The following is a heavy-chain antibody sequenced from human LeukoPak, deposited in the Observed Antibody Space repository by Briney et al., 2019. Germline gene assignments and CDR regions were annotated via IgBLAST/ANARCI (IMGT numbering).Heavy chain of an antibody. D-gene: IGHD6-19*01. J-gene: IGHJ6*02. Sequence: ASVKVSCKASGGTFSSYAISWVRQATGQGLEWMGWMNPNSGNTGYAQKFQGRVTITRNTSISTAYMELSSLRSEDTAVYYCARVGIAVADYYYYGMDVWGQGTTVTVSS. CDR1: GGTFSSYA. CDR3: ARVGIAVADYYYYGMDV. V-gene: IGHV1-8*03. CDR2: MNPNSGNT.